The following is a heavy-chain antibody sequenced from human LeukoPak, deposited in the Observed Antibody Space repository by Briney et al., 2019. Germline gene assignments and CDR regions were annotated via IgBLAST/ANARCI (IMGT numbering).Heavy chain of an antibody. CDR3: IALGQQLVPDY. D-gene: IGHD6-13*01. J-gene: IGHJ4*02. CDR1: GLTFSSYG. CDR2: IWYDGSNK. V-gene: IGHV3-33*01. Sequence: PERSLRLSCAASGLTFSSYGMHWVRQAPGKGLEWVAVIWYDGSNKYYADSVKGRFTISRDNSKNTLYLQMNSLTAEDTAVYYCIALGQQLVPDYWGQGTLVTVSS.